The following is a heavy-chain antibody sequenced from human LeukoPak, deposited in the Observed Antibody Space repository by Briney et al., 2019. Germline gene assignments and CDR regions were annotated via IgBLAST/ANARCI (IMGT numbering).Heavy chain of an antibody. CDR3: ARETSGSHWN. Sequence: AGRSLRLSCAASGFTFSTYALHWIRQAPGKGLEWVAAITSDGSKKYYADSVKGRFTISRDNSKNTLYLQMNSLTVEDTAVYYCARETSGSHWNWGQGTLVTVSS. V-gene: IGHV3-30*14. CDR2: ITSDGSKK. D-gene: IGHD1-26*01. CDR1: GFTFSTYA. J-gene: IGHJ4*02.